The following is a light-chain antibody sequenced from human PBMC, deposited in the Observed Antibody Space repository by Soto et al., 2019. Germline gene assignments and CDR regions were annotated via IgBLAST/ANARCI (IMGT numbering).Light chain of an antibody. CDR3: HSYDPPNRV. Sequence: NFMLTQPHSVSESPGKTVIISCTRSSGSIASNYVQWYQQRPGSSPTTVIYEDNQRPSGVPDRFSGSIDSSSNSASLTISGRETGEGGAYSCHSYDPPNRVSGGGTKLPV. CDR1: SGSIASNY. CDR2: EDN. V-gene: IGLV6-57*01. J-gene: IGLJ3*02.